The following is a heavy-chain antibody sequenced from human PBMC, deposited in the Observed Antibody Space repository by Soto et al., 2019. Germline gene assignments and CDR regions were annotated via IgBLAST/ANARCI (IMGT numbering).Heavy chain of an antibody. CDR3: ARLELTGLDN. J-gene: IGHJ4*02. CDR2: IDPSDSNT. CDR1: GDTFSSYW. D-gene: IGHD3-9*01. V-gene: IGHV5-10-1*04. Sequence: PGESLKISCKGSGDTFSSYWISWVRQMPGKGLEWMGRIDPSDSNTYYRPSLRGQVTISADKSFSTAYLQWSSLKASDTAIYFCARLELTGLDNWGQGTPVTVYS.